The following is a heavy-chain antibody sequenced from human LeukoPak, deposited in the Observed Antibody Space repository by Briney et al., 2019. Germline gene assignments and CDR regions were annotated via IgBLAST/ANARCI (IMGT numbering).Heavy chain of an antibody. CDR3: ARHGYCSGGSCYSWGYYYYMDV. J-gene: IGHJ6*03. Sequence: SKTLSLTCTVSGGSINSRGYYWGWIRQPPGKGLEWIGSLYYSGSTYYNPSLKSRVTISVDTSKNQFSLKLSSVTAADTAVYYCARHGYCSGGSCYSWGYYYYMDVWGKGTTVTISS. CDR1: GGSINSRGYY. CDR2: LYYSGST. V-gene: IGHV4-39*01. D-gene: IGHD2-15*01.